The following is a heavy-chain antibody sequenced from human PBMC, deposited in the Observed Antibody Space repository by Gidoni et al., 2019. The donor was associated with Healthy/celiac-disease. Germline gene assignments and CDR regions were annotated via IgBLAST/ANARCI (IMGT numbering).Heavy chain of an antibody. D-gene: IGHD6-6*01. J-gene: IGHJ4*02. CDR2: ISSSSSTI. CDR3: ARRFPRGAGSSAGVDY. V-gene: IGHV3-48*01. CDR1: GFTFSSYS. Sequence: EVQLVESGGGLVQPGGSLRLSCAASGFTFSSYSMNWVRQAPGKGLEWVSYISSSSSTIYYADSVKGRFTISRDNAKNSLYLQMNSLRAEDTAVYYCARRFPRGAGSSAGVDYWGQGTLVTVSS.